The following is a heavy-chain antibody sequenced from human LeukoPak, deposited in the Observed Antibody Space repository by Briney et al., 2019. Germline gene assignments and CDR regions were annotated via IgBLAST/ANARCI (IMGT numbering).Heavy chain of an antibody. CDR1: GFASSVYS. CDR2: ISGGSDTI. D-gene: IGHD5-12*01. V-gene: IGHV3-48*01. Sequence: SGGSLRLSCAASGFASSVYSMNWVRQAPGKGLEWVSYISGGSDTIYFADSVKGRFTISRDNAKNSLYLQMNSLRAEDTALYYCARHIVATSIDYWGQGTLVTVSS. J-gene: IGHJ4*02. CDR3: ARHIVATSIDY.